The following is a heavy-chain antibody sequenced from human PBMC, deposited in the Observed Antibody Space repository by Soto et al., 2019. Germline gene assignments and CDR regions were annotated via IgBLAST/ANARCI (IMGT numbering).Heavy chain of an antibody. J-gene: IGHJ6*02. CDR1: GFTFSSYA. Sequence: QVQLVESGGGVVQPGRSLRLSCAASGFTFSSYAMHWVRQAPGKGLEWVAVISYDGSNKYYADSVKGRFTISRDNSKNTLYLQMNSLRAEDTALYYCARDQGIAAAGTFFYHYGMDVWGQGTTVTVSS. V-gene: IGHV3-30-3*01. CDR2: ISYDGSNK. D-gene: IGHD6-13*01. CDR3: ARDQGIAAAGTFFYHYGMDV.